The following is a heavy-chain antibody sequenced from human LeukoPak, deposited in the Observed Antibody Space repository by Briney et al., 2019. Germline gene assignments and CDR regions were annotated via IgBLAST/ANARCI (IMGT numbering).Heavy chain of an antibody. J-gene: IGHJ4*02. CDR1: GFTFSSYA. Sequence: GGSLRLSCAASGFTFSSYAMSWVRQAPGKGLEWVSAISGSGGSTYYADSVKGRFTISRDNSKNTLYLQMNSLRAEDTAVYYCARLVISIRLATGEDYWGQGTLVTVSS. V-gene: IGHV3-23*01. D-gene: IGHD3-9*01. CDR2: ISGSGGST. CDR3: ARLVISIRLATGEDY.